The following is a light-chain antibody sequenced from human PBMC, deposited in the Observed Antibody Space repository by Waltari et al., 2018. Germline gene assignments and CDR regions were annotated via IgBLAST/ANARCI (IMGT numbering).Light chain of an antibody. V-gene: IGLV6-57*04. Sequence: NFMLTQPHSVSESPGKTVTISCTRSSGSIASNYVQWYQQRPVSAPTTVIYENNQRPSGVADRFSGSIDSSSNSAPLTISGLKAEDEADYYCQSYYGTDWVFGGGTKLTVL. CDR3: QSYYGTDWV. J-gene: IGLJ3*02. CDR1: SGSIASNY. CDR2: ENN.